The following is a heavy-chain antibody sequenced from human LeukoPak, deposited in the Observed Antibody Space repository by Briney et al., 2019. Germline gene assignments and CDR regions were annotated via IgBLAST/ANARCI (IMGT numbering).Heavy chain of an antibody. CDR3: ATEGLYNWFDH. CDR1: GGSITSYY. Sequence: SETLSLTCTVSGGSITSYYWSWIRQPPGKGLEWIGYIYYSGSTNYNPSLKSRVTILIDRSKNQFSLKVTSVTAADTAIYYCATEGLYNWFDHWGQGTLVTV. J-gene: IGHJ5*02. V-gene: IGHV4-59*12. CDR2: IYYSGST.